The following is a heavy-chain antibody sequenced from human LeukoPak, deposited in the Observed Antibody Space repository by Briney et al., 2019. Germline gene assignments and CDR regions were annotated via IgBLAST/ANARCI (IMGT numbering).Heavy chain of an antibody. D-gene: IGHD3-3*01. CDR3: AREDYDFWSGQRYFDY. CDR1: AYSISSGYY. J-gene: IGHJ4*02. V-gene: IGHV4-38-2*02. Sequence: PSETLSLTCTVSAYSISSGYYWGWIRQPPGKGLEWIGSIYHSGRTYYNPSLKSRVTISVDTSKNQFSLKLSSVTAADTAVYYCAREDYDFWSGQRYFDYWGQGTLVTVSS. CDR2: IYHSGRT.